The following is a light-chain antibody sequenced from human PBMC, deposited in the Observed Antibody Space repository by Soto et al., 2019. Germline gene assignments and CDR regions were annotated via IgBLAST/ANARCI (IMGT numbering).Light chain of an antibody. V-gene: IGLV2-18*02. CDR1: SSDVGSYNR. J-gene: IGLJ1*01. Sequence: QTALTQPPSVSGTPGQSVTISCTGNSSDVGSYNRVSWYQQPPGTAPKVIIYEVSNRPSGVPDRFSGSKSGNTASLTISGLQPEDEADYYCYSFTSSNTYVFGTGTKVTVL. CDR2: EVS. CDR3: YSFTSSNTYV.